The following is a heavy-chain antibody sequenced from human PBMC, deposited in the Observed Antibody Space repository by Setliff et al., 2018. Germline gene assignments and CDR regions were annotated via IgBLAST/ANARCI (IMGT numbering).Heavy chain of an antibody. J-gene: IGHJ3*01. CDR2: INAVSGNT. V-gene: IGHV1-3*01. CDR3: ATDHYNRFDV. CDR1: GYTFTNYV. Sequence: VASVKVSCKASGYTFTNYVFHWVRQAPGQRLEWMGWINAVSGNTKYSQKFQGRVTITRDTSASTAYMELSSLRAEDTAVYYCATDHYNRFDVWGQGTMVTVSS. D-gene: IGHD4-4*01.